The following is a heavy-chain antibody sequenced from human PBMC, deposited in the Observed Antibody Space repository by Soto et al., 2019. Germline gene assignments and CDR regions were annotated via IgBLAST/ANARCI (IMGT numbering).Heavy chain of an antibody. V-gene: IGHV3-53*01. D-gene: IGHD3-10*01. CDR3: TSRIYYRNTVTFDV. Sequence: PGGSLRLSCAASNFTVSTNYLSWVRQAPGKGLEWVSVIYSGGSTSYADSVQGRFSVSRDKSKNTVSLQMNSLRAEDTAVYYCTSRIYYRNTVTFDVWGQGTMVTVS. J-gene: IGHJ3*01. CDR2: IYSGGST. CDR1: NFTVSTNY.